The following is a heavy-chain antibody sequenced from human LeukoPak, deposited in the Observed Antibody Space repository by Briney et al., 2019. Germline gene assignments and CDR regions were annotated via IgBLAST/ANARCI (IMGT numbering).Heavy chain of an antibody. CDR3: ARDSSYYYDSSGSSSFDY. V-gene: IGHV4-38-2*02. CDR1: GYSISSGYY. J-gene: IGHJ4*02. CDR2: IYHSGST. Sequence: SETLSLTCAVSGYSISSGYYWGWIRQPPGKGLEWIGSIYHSGSTYYNPSLKSRVTISVDTSKNQFSLKLSSVTAADTAVYYCARDSSYYYDSSGSSSFDYWGQGTLVTVSS. D-gene: IGHD3-22*01.